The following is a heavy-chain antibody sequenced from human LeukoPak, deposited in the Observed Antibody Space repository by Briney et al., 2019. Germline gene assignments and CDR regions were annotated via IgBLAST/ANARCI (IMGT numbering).Heavy chain of an antibody. Sequence: SETLSLTCNVSGGSISSSSYYWGWIRQPPGKGLEWIGSIYYSGSTYYNPSLKSRVTISVDTSKNQFSLKLSSVTAADTAVYYCARLEMATITYWGQGTLVTVSS. CDR1: GGSISSSSYY. CDR2: IYYSGST. D-gene: IGHD5-24*01. CDR3: ARLEMATITY. J-gene: IGHJ4*02. V-gene: IGHV4-39*01.